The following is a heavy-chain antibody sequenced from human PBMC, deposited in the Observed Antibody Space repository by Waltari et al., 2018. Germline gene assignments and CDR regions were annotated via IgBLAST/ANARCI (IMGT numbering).Heavy chain of an antibody. Sequence: EVQLLESGGGLVQPGGSVRLAWSSSGFRFSSFAMSWLCQTPGKGLEWVSSVMRGGGDTHYADSVRGRFTISRDDSKNTLSLQMDSLRGDDTALYYCARGAFGFTCGQGTLVTVSS. CDR2: VMRGGGDT. CDR3: ARGAFGFT. CDR1: GFRFSSFA. V-gene: IGHV3-23*01. J-gene: IGHJ5*02. D-gene: IGHD3-10*01.